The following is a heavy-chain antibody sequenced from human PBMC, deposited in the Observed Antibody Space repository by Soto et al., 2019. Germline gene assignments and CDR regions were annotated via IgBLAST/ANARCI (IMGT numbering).Heavy chain of an antibody. J-gene: IGHJ4*02. CDR3: ASSREYSGYDSFDY. V-gene: IGHV3-11*01. D-gene: IGHD5-12*01. Sequence: GGSLRLSCAASGFTFSDYYMSWIRQAPGKGLEWVSYISSSGSTIYYADSVKGRFTISRDNAKNSLYLQMNSLRAEDTAVYYCASSREYSGYDSFDYWGQGTLVTVSS. CDR1: GFTFSDYY. CDR2: ISSSGSTI.